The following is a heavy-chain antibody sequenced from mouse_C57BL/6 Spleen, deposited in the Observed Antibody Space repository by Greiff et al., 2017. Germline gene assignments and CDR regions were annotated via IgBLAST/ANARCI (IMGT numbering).Heavy chain of an antibody. CDR2: IYPGDGDT. J-gene: IGHJ2*01. CDR1: GYAFSSYW. CDR3: AKEGERGYGSSKGYFDY. D-gene: IGHD1-1*01. Sequence: QVHVKQSGAELVKPGASVKISCKASGYAFSSYWMNWVKQRPGKGLEWIGQIYPGDGDTNYNGKFKGKATLTADQSSSTAYMQLSSLTSEDSAVYLCAKEGERGYGSSKGYFDYWGQGTTLTVSS. V-gene: IGHV1-80*01.